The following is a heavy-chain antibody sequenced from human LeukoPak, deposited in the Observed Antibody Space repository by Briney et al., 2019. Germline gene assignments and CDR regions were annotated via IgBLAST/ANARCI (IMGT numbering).Heavy chain of an antibody. V-gene: IGHV1-2*02. Sequence: ASVKVSCKASGYTFTDHYMHWVRHAPGQGFEWMGWINPNDGDTNYAQKFQGRVTMTRDTSISTAHMEASRLRSDDTAVYYCARANFLYCSSTTCLFDYWGQGTLVTVSS. D-gene: IGHD2-2*01. CDR3: ARANFLYCSSTTCLFDY. J-gene: IGHJ4*02. CDR2: INPNDGDT. CDR1: GYTFTDHY.